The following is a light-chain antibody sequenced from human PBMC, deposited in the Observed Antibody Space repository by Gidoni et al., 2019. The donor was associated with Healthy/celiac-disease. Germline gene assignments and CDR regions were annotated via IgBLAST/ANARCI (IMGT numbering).Light chain of an antibody. V-gene: IGKV1-5*03. J-gene: IGKJ1*01. CDR1: QSISSR. Sequence: DIQMTQSPSILSASVGDRVTITCRASQSISSRLAWYQQKPGKAPKLLIYKASSLESGVPSRFSGSGSGTEFTLTISSLQPDDFATYYCQQARGTFGQGTKVEIK. CDR2: KAS. CDR3: QQARGT.